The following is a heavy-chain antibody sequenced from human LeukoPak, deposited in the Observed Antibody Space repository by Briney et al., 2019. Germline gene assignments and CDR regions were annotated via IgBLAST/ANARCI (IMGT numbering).Heavy chain of an antibody. V-gene: IGHV3-11*01. CDR2: ISRSGSTT. Sequence: PGGSLRLSCAASGFTFSDYYMSWIRQAPGKGLEWVSYISRSGSTTYYADSVKGRFTISRDNAKNSLYLQMNSLRAEDTAVYYCARAPRDWELEYYFDYWGQGTLVTVSS. J-gene: IGHJ4*02. D-gene: IGHD1-26*01. CDR3: ARAPRDWELEYYFDY. CDR1: GFTFSDYY.